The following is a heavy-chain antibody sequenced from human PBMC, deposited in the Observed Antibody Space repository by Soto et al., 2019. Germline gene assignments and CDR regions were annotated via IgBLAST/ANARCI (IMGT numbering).Heavy chain of an antibody. CDR1: GGSFSGYY. J-gene: IGHJ6*03. V-gene: IGHV4-34*01. CDR2: INHSGST. CDR3: ARLLWFGVKDYYYYYMDV. Sequence: SETLSLTCAVYGGSFSGYYWSWIRQPPGKGLEWIGEINHSGSTNYNPSLKSRVTISVDTSKNQFSLKLSSVTAADTAVYYCARLLWFGVKDYYYYYMDVWGQGTTVTVSS. D-gene: IGHD3-10*01.